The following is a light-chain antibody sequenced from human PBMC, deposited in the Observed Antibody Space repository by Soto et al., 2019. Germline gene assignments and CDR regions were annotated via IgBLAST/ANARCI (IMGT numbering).Light chain of an antibody. J-gene: IGKJ4*01. V-gene: IGKV3-15*01. CDR3: QQYNNWTLT. CDR2: GAS. Sequence: EIVMTQSTATLSVSPGERATLSCRASQSVSSNLAWYQQKPGQAPRLLIYGASTRATGITARFSVSGSWTEFTLNISSLQSEDFEVYYCQQYNNWTLTFGGGTKVDIK. CDR1: QSVSSN.